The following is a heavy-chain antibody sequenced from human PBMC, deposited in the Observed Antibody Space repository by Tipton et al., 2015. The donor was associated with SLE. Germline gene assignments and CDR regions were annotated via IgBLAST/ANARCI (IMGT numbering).Heavy chain of an antibody. D-gene: IGHD5-18*01. CDR2: ISYDGSNK. J-gene: IGHJ4*02. V-gene: IGHV3-30-3*01. CDR1: GFTFSGYA. Sequence: SLRLSCAASGFTFSGYAMHWVRQAPGKGLEWVAVISYDGSNKYYADSVKGRFTISRDNSKNTLYLQMNSLRAEDTAVYYCARVFLPYVDTALDYWGQGTLVTVSS. CDR3: ARVFLPYVDTALDY.